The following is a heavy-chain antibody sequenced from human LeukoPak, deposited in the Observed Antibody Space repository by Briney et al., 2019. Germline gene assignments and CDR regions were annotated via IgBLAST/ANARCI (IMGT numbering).Heavy chain of an antibody. D-gene: IGHD6-13*01. Sequence: GSLRLSCAASGFTFSSYAMHRVRQAPGKGLEWVAVISYDGSNKYYADSVKGRFTISRDNSKNTLYLQMNSLRAEDTAVYYCARDVAAAKFGMDVWGQGTTVTVSS. V-gene: IGHV3-30*04. CDR1: GFTFSSYA. CDR3: ARDVAAAKFGMDV. J-gene: IGHJ6*02. CDR2: ISYDGSNK.